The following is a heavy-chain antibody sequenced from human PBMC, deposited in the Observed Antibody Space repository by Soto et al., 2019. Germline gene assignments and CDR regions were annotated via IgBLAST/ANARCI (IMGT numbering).Heavy chain of an antibody. CDR1: GFTFSSYA. V-gene: IGHV3-23*01. CDR2: ISGRGGST. D-gene: IGHD2-2*01. J-gene: IGHJ4*02. CDR3: AKDRGCSGTSCYWNLYWEALDY. Sequence: EVPLLESGGGLVQPGGSLRLSCAASGFTFSSYAMSWVRQAPGKGLEWVSAISGRGGSTYYADSVKGRFTISRDNSKNTLNLHMNSLRAEDTAVYYSAKDRGCSGTSCYWNLYWEALDYWGQGTLVTVSS.